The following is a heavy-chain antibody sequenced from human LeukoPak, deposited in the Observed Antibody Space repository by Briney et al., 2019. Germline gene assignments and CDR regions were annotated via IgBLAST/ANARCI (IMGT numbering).Heavy chain of an antibody. Sequence: SETLSLTCTVSGGSISSYYWSWIRQPPGKGLEWIGYIYYSGSTNYNPSLKSRVTISVDTSKNQFSLKLSSVTAADTAVYYCARQLAAAGSRYFDLWGRGTLVTVSS. D-gene: IGHD6-13*01. CDR2: IYYSGST. CDR1: GGSISSYY. J-gene: IGHJ2*01. CDR3: ARQLAAAGSRYFDL. V-gene: IGHV4-59*01.